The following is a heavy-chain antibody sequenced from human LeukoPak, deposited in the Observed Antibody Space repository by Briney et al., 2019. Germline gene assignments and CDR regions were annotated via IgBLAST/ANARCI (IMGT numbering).Heavy chain of an antibody. CDR2: MKPNSGNT. CDR3: ATVGGLGYCSGGSCSPVDY. CDR1: GFTFTSYD. J-gene: IGHJ4*02. V-gene: IGHV1-8*01. D-gene: IGHD2-15*01. Sequence: ASLRVSCKASGFTFTSYDINWVRQATGQGLEWMGCMKPNSGNTGYAQKFQGRVTMTRNNSISTAYMEMSSLRSEDTAVYYCATVGGLGYCSGGSCSPVDYWGQGTLVTVSS.